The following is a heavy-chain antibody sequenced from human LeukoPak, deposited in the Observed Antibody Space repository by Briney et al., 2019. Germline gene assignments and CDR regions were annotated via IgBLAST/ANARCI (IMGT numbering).Heavy chain of an antibody. D-gene: IGHD6-13*01. V-gene: IGHV3-30-3*01. Sequence: GGSLRLSCAASGFTFSNYAMHWVRQAPGKGLEWVTLISFDGTNKYYADSVRGRFTISRDNSKNTLYLQVNSLRAEDTAVYYCAREGATAGSGYYFDYWGQGSLVTVSS. CDR2: ISFDGTNK. CDR1: GFTFSNYA. J-gene: IGHJ4*02. CDR3: AREGATAGSGYYFDY.